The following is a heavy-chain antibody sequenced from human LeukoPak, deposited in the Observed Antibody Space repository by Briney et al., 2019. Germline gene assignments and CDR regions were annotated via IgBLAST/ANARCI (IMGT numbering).Heavy chain of an antibody. CDR2: ISGSGGST. Sequence: PGGSLRLSCAASGFTFSSYGMSWVRQAPGKGLEWVSTISGSGGSTYYADSVKGRFIISRDNSKNTLYLQMNSLRAEDTAVYYCAKGLRNIYYFDYWGQGTLVTVSS. D-gene: IGHD4-17*01. CDR1: GFTFSSYG. CDR3: AKGLRNIYYFDY. J-gene: IGHJ4*02. V-gene: IGHV3-23*01.